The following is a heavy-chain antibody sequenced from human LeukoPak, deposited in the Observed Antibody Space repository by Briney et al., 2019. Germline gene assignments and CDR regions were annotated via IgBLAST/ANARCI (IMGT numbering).Heavy chain of an antibody. CDR3: ARDMGDIVVVPAATSFDY. CDR1: GYTFTSYG. V-gene: IGHV1-18*01. Sequence: ASVKVSCKASGYTFTSYGISWLRQAPGQGLEWMGWISAYNGNTNYAQKLQGRVTMTTDTSTSTAYMELRSLRSDDTAVYYCARDMGDIVVVPAATSFDYWGQGTLVTVSS. CDR2: ISAYNGNT. J-gene: IGHJ4*02. D-gene: IGHD2-2*01.